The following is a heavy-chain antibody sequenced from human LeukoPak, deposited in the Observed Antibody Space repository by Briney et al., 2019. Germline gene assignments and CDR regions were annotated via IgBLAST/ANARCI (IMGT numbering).Heavy chain of an antibody. Sequence: GGSLRLSCAASGFTFSSYAMSWVRQAPGKGLEWVSAISGSGGSTYYADSVKGRFTISRDNSKNTLYLQMNSLRAEDTAVYYCAAVYSSGTNFDYWGQGTLVTVPS. V-gene: IGHV3-23*01. CDR2: ISGSGGST. CDR1: GFTFSSYA. J-gene: IGHJ4*02. D-gene: IGHD6-19*01. CDR3: AAVYSSGTNFDY.